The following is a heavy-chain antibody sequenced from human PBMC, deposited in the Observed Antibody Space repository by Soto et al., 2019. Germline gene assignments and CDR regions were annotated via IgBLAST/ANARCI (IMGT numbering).Heavy chain of an antibody. Sequence: PSETLSLTCGVSGGTVASSHWWSWVRQSPSRGLEWIGNVYHTGDTNFNPSLQSRVTFSVDKSNNQFSLRLTSLTAADTAVYFCAREIVTAGGNNYFDPWGPGTLFTVS. D-gene: IGHD2-21*02. CDR1: GGTVASSHW. CDR3: AREIVTAGGNNYFDP. CDR2: VYHTGDT. J-gene: IGHJ5*02. V-gene: IGHV4-4*02.